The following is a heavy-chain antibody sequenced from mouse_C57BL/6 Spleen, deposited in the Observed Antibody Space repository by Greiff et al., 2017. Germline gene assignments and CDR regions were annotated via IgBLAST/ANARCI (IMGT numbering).Heavy chain of an antibody. V-gene: IGHV3-6*01. Sequence: VQLKESGPGLVKPSQSLSLTCSVTGYSITSGYYWNWIRQFPGNKLEWMGYISYDGSNNYNPSLKNRISITRDTSKNQFFLKLNSVTTEDTATYYCARGDDYNVYFDYWGQGTTLTVSS. CDR1: GYSITSGYY. CDR2: ISYDGSN. D-gene: IGHD2-4*01. CDR3: ARGDDYNVYFDY. J-gene: IGHJ2*01.